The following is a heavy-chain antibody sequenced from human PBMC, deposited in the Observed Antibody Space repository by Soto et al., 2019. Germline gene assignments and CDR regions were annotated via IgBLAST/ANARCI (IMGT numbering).Heavy chain of an antibody. Sequence: EVQLLESGGDLVQPGGSLRLSCVASGFTFGSCGMNWVRQAPGKGLEWVAGVSPHGANTYYADSVRGRFIISRDDSRNTVSLDMNILRGEDSAVYYCATEGANTTWNFVSWGQGTVVTVSS. J-gene: IGHJ4*02. CDR3: ATEGANTTWNFVS. CDR1: GFTFGSCG. V-gene: IGHV3-23*01. D-gene: IGHD1-1*01. CDR2: VSPHGANT.